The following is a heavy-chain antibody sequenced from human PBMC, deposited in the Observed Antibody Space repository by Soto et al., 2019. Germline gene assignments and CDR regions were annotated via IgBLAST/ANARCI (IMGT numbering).Heavy chain of an antibody. D-gene: IGHD2-15*01. V-gene: IGHV4-59*01. Sequence: PSETLSLTCTVSGGSISSYYWSWIRQPPGKGLEWIGYIYYSGSTNYNPSLKSRVTISVDTSKNQFSLKLSSVTAADTAVYYCARYSDTGYYYYMDVWGKGTTVTLSS. CDR3: ARYSDTGYYYYMDV. J-gene: IGHJ6*03. CDR1: GGSISSYY. CDR2: IYYSGST.